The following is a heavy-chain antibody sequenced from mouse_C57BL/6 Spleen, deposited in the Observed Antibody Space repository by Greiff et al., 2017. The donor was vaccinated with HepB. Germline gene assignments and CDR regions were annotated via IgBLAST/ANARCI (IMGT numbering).Heavy chain of an antibody. J-gene: IGHJ1*03. V-gene: IGHV1-80*01. Sequence: QVQLKESGAELVKPGASVKISCKASGYAFSSYWMNWVKQRPGKGLEWIGQIYPGDGDTNYNGKFKGKATLTADKSSSTAYMQLSSLTSEDSAVYFCAREADSGGYFDVWGTGTTVTVSS. CDR1: GYAFSSYW. CDR2: IYPGDGDT. CDR3: AREADSGGYFDV.